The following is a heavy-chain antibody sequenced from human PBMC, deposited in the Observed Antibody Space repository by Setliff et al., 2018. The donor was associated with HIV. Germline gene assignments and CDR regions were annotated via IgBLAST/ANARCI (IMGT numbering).Heavy chain of an antibody. D-gene: IGHD3-22*01. V-gene: IGHV1-69*10. CDR3: ARGGDYDSSGYYVT. CDR2: IIPILGIA. Sequence: SVKVSCKASGGTFSSYAISWVRQAPGQGLEWMGGIIPILGIANYAQKFWGRVTITTHESTSTSYMHLSSLRAEDTAVYFCARGGDYDSSGYYVTWGQGSLVTVSS. CDR1: GGTFSSYA. J-gene: IGHJ4*02.